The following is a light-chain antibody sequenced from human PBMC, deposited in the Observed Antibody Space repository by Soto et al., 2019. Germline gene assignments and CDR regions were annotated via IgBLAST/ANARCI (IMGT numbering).Light chain of an antibody. CDR2: GAS. V-gene: IGKV3-20*01. J-gene: IGKJ1*01. Sequence: ETVLTQSPGTLSLSPGERATVFCRASQSVSNNYLAWYQQKPGQAPRLLIYGASNRATGIPDRFSGSGSGTDFTLTISRLEPEDFAVYYCQQYGSSGTFGQGTKVDIK. CDR1: QSVSNNY. CDR3: QQYGSSGT.